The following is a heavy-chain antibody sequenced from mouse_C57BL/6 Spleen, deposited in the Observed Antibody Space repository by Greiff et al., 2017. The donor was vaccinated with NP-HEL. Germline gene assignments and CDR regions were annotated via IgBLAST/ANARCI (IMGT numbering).Heavy chain of an antibody. CDR1: GFTFSDFY. J-gene: IGHJ2*01. CDR3: ARAYYSIFDY. Sequence: EVNVVESGGGLVQFGRSLRLSCATSGFTFSDFYMEWVRQAPGKGLEWIAASRNKANDYTTEYSASVKGRFIVSRDTSQSILYLQMNALRAEDTAIYYCARAYYSIFDYWGQGTTLTVSS. CDR2: SRNKANDYTT. V-gene: IGHV7-1*01. D-gene: IGHD2-5*01.